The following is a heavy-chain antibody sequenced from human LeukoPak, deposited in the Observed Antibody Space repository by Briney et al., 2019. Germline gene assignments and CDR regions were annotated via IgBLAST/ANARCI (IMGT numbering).Heavy chain of an antibody. J-gene: IGHJ6*03. V-gene: IGHV3-33*01. Sequence: PGRSLRLSCAASGFTFSSYGMHWVRQAPGKGLEWVAVIWYDGSNKYYADSVKGRFTISRDNSKNTLYLQMNSLRAEDTSVYYCARGAVYVEDGIEPDYYMYVWGKGTTVTVSS. CDR2: IWYDGSNK. CDR3: ARGAVYVEDGIEPDYYMYV. CDR1: GFTFSSYG. D-gene: IGHD1-20*01.